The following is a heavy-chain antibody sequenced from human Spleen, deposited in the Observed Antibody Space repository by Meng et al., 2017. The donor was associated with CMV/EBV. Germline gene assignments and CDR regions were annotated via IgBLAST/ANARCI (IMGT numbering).Heavy chain of an antibody. D-gene: IGHD1-26*01. CDR3: ARASIVGADLDY. CDR2: INPNSGGT. Sequence: ASVKVSCKASGYTITTYGLSWVRQAPGQGLEWMGWINPNSGGTNYAQKFQGRVTMTRDTSISTAYMELSRLRSDDTAVYYCARASIVGADLDYWGQGTLVTVSS. J-gene: IGHJ4*02. CDR1: GYTITTYG. V-gene: IGHV1-2*02.